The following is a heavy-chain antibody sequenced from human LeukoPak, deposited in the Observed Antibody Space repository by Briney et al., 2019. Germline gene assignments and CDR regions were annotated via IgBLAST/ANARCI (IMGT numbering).Heavy chain of an antibody. CDR2: ISAYNGNT. CDR1: GYTFTNYG. D-gene: IGHD6-19*01. Sequence: ASVKVSCKASGYTFTNYGFSWVRQAPGHGLEWMGWISAYNGNTNYAQKLQGRVTMTTDTSTSTAYMELRSPRFDDTAVYYCARDGGITVAADDYWGQGTLVTVSS. J-gene: IGHJ4*02. CDR3: ARDGGITVAADDY. V-gene: IGHV1-18*01.